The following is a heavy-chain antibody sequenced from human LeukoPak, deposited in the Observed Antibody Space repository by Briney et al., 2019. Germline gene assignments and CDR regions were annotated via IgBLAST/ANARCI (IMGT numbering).Heavy chain of an antibody. V-gene: IGHV3-23*01. CDR2: ISGSDGST. J-gene: IGHJ6*03. D-gene: IGHD2-2*01. Sequence: GGSLRLSCAASAFTFSSYAMSWVRQAPGKGLEWVSAISGSDGSTYYADSVKGRFTISRDNSKNTLYLQMNSLRAEDTAVYYCAKMGCSSSSCLTYYYYYMDVWGKGTTVTVSS. CDR3: AKMGCSSSSCLTYYYYYMDV. CDR1: AFTFSSYA.